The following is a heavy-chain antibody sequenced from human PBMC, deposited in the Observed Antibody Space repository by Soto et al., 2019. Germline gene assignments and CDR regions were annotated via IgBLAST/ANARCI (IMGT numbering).Heavy chain of an antibody. V-gene: IGHV3-23*01. D-gene: IGHD6-19*01. CDR1: GFTFSSYA. CDR2: ISGSGGST. J-gene: IGHJ4*02. Sequence: GGSLRLSCAASGFTFSSYAMSWVRQAPGKGLEWVSAISGSGGSTYYADSVKGRFTISRDNSKNTLYLQMNSRRAEDTAVYYCAKDRGGYSSGPFDYWGQGTLVTVSS. CDR3: AKDRGGYSSGPFDY.